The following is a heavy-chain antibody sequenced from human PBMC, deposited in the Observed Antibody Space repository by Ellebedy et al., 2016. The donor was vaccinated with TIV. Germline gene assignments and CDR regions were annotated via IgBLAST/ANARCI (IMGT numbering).Heavy chain of an antibody. CDR2: IKGDGSST. V-gene: IGHV3-74*01. D-gene: IGHD1-26*01. Sequence: GGSLRLXXTASGFTFSNYWMHWVRQAPGEGLVWVSRIKGDGSSTGYADSVMGRFTISRDNTKNTLSLQMNSLRAEDTALYYCVRDGVGAPPFDYWGQGTLVTVSS. CDR1: GFTFSNYW. CDR3: VRDGVGAPPFDY. J-gene: IGHJ4*02.